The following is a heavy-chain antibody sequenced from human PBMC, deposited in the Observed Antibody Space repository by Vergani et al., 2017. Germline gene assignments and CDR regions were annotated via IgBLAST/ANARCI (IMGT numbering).Heavy chain of an antibody. J-gene: IGHJ6*02. CDR1: GDSIISRSYY. CDR2: IYNSGNG. V-gene: IGHV4-39*01. D-gene: IGHD4-17*01. CDR3: ATPQTVTTGGMEV. Sequence: QMQLQESGPGLVKASETLALTCTVSGDSIISRSYYWGWIRQPPGKGLEWIGSIYNSGNGDSSSSLKSRVTISADTSKNQFSLRLTSVTAADTAVYYCATPQTVTTGGMEVWGQGTTVIVSS.